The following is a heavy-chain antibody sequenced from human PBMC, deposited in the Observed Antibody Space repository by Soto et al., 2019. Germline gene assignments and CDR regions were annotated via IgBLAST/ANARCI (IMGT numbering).Heavy chain of an antibody. Sequence: GASVKVSCKASGFTFSHSAMQWVRQARGQSLEWIGWIVVGSGNTNYAQKFQGRVTMTWDTSITTAYMELSSLRSEDTAVYFCARGIKYGAYSRWFDPWGQGTLVTVSS. CDR1: GFTFSHSA. J-gene: IGHJ5*02. CDR2: IVVGSGNT. V-gene: IGHV1-58*02. CDR3: ARGIKYGAYSRWFDP. D-gene: IGHD4-17*01.